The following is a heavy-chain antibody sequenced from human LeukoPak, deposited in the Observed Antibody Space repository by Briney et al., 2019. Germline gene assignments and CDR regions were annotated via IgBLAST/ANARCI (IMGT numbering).Heavy chain of an antibody. J-gene: IGHJ4*02. CDR2: IKQDGSEK. V-gene: IGHV3-7*01. CDR1: GFTFSSYW. D-gene: IGHD3-9*01. Sequence: GXXLRLSCAASGFTFSSYWMSWVRQAPGKGLEWVANIKQDGSEKYYVESVKGRFTISRDNAKNSLHLQINSLRAEDTAVYYCARDARYFDWLLSRYFDYWGQGTLVTVSS. CDR3: ARDARYFDWLLSRYFDY.